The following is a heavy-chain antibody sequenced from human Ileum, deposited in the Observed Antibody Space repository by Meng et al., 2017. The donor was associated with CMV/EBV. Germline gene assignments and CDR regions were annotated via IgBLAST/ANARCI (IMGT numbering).Heavy chain of an antibody. J-gene: IGHJ4*02. CDR2: IRYDGSR. CDR1: GLTLSNYG. Sequence: VELGGSGGGVGRPVGSRRLYCAASGLTLSNYGMYWVRQGPGKGLEWVSFIRYDGSRYYDESVKGRFTISRDNSRNTLYLEMNSLTSEDTAVYYCAKVYGLAGIDYWGQGTLVTVSS. V-gene: IGHV3-30*02. D-gene: IGHD3/OR15-3a*01. CDR3: AKVYGLAGIDY.